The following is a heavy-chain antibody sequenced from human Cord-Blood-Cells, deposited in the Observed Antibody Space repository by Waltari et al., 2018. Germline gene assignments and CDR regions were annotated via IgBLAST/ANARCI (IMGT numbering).Heavy chain of an antibody. D-gene: IGHD6-13*01. J-gene: IGHJ5*02. Sequence: EVQLVESGGVVVQPGGSLRLPCAASGFTFDDYALHWVRQPPGKGLEWVSLISWDGGSTYYADSVKGRFTISRDNNKNSLYLQMNSLRAEDTALYYCAKGAAAGNWFDPWGQGTLVTVSS. CDR3: AKGAAAGNWFDP. CDR2: ISWDGGST. CDR1: GFTFDDYA. V-gene: IGHV3-43D*03.